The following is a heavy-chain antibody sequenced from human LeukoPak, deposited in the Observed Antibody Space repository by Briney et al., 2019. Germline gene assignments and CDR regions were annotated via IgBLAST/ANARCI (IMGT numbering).Heavy chain of an antibody. J-gene: IGHJ3*02. CDR1: GGTFSSYA. D-gene: IGHD2-15*01. CDR3: ARAEEYCSGGSCYFDAFDI. CDR2: IIPILGIA. V-gene: IGHV1-69*04. Sequence: SVKVSCKASGGTFSSYAISWVRQAPGQGLEWMGRIIPILGIANYAQKFQGRVTITADKSTSTAYMELSSLRSEDTAVYYCARAEEYCSGGSCYFDAFDIWGQGTMVTVSS.